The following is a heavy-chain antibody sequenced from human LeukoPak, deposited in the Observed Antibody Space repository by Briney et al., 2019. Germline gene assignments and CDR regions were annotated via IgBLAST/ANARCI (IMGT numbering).Heavy chain of an antibody. D-gene: IGHD3-16*02. CDR2: IYYSGST. J-gene: IGHJ4*02. CDR1: GGSISSGDYY. V-gene: IGHV4-30-4*08. CDR3: ARESDYVWGSYLTHDY. Sequence: PSETLSLTCTVSGGSISSGDYYWSWIRQPPGKGLEWIGYIYYSGSTYYNPSLKSRVTISVDTSKNQFSLKLSSVTAADTAVYYCARESDYVWGSYLTHDYWGQGTLVTVSS.